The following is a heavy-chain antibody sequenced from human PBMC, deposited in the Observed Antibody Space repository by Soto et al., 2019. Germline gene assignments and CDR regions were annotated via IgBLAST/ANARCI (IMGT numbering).Heavy chain of an antibody. J-gene: IGHJ4*02. D-gene: IGHD3-10*01. Sequence: QVQLVQSGAEVKQPGSSVKVSCKASGDTFNFYTINWVRQAPGLGLEWMGRFNPILSMSNSALSFQGRVTLTADKSTRTAYRVLRSVRSEYTAVYYCATSYGSGYRAFDYGGQGVLVTVSS. V-gene: IGHV1-69*02. CDR1: GDTFNFYT. CDR2: FNPILSMS. CDR3: ATSYGSGYRAFDY.